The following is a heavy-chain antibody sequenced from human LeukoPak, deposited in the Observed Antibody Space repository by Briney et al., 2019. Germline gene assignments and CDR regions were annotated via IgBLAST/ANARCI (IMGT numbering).Heavy chain of an antibody. CDR2: INPSGGST. V-gene: IGHV1-46*01. Sequence: ASVKVSCKASGYTFTSYYMHWVRQAPGQGLEWMGIINPSGGSTSYAQKFQGRVTMTRDTSISTAYMELSRLRSDDTAVYYCARDSSATGALVWFDPWGQGTLVTVSS. D-gene: IGHD2-15*01. CDR1: GYTFTSYY. J-gene: IGHJ5*02. CDR3: ARDSSATGALVWFDP.